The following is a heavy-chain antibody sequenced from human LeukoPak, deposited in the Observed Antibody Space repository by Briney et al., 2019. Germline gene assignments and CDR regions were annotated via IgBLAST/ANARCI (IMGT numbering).Heavy chain of an antibody. V-gene: IGHV3-23*01. CDR2: ISGRGGVT. J-gene: IGHJ4*02. CDR1: GFTFSSYA. CDR3: AKDTVAAVAVPY. D-gene: IGHD6-19*01. Sequence: GGSLRLSCAASGFTFSSYAMSWVRQAPGRGLEWVSAISGRGGVTYYADSVKGRFTISRDNSKNTLYLQMNSLRAEDTAVYYCAKDTVAAVAVPYWGQGTLVTVSS.